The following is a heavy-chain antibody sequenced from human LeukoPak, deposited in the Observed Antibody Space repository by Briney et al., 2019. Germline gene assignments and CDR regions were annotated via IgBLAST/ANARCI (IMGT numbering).Heavy chain of an antibody. J-gene: IGHJ4*02. V-gene: IGHV3-53*01. CDR1: RFTVSRNY. D-gene: IGHD5-24*01. Sequence: GGSLRLSCAASRFTVSRNYMSWVRQAPGKGLEWVSVIYGGDNTYYADSVKGRFTIFRDNSKNTLYLQMNSLRAEDTAVYYCARGGDEYNIQYYFDYWGQGTLVTVSS. CDR2: IYGGDNT. CDR3: ARGGDEYNIQYYFDY.